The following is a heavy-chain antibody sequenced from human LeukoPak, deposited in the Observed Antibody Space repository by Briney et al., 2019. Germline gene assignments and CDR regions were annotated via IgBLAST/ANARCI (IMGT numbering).Heavy chain of an antibody. CDR3: ARAGYDILTGYYDYYYYGMDV. Sequence: GASVKVSCKASGGTFSSYAFSWVRQAPGQGLEWMGGIIPIFGTANYAQKFQGRVTITADESTSTAYMELSSLRSEDTAVYYCARAGYDILTGYYDYYYYGMDVWGQGTTVTVSS. D-gene: IGHD3-9*01. CDR2: IIPIFGTA. CDR1: GGTFSSYA. V-gene: IGHV1-69*13. J-gene: IGHJ6*02.